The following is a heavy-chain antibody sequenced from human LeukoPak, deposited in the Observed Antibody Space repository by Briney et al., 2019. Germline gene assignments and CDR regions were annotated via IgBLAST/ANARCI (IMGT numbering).Heavy chain of an antibody. CDR1: GYTVTSYD. CDR3: TRGLRRFGELLGY. D-gene: IGHD3-10*01. J-gene: IGHJ4*02. V-gene: IGHV1-8*01. CDR2: MNPNSGNT. Sequence: PGASVKVSCKASGYTVTSYDINGVRQATGQGLEWMGWMNPNSGNTGYAQKFQGRVTMTRNTSISTAYMELSSLRSEDTAVYYCTRGLRRFGELLGYWGQGTLVTVSS.